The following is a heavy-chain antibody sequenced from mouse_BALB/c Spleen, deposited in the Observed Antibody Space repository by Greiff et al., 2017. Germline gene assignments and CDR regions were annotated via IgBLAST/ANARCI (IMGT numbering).Heavy chain of an antibody. J-gene: IGHJ3*01. V-gene: IGHV5-6-5*01. CDR1: GFTFSSYA. D-gene: IGHD2-3*01. CDR2: ISSGGST. Sequence: EVKLMESGGGLVKPGGSLKLSCAASGFTFSSYAMSWVRQTPEKRLEWVASISSGGSTYYPDSVKGRFTISRDNARNILYLQMSSLRSEDTAMYYCARTDGYYSWFAYWGQGTLVTVSA. CDR3: ARTDGYYSWFAY.